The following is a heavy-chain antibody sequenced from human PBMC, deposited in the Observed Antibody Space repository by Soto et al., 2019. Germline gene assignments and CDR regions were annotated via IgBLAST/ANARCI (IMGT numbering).Heavy chain of an antibody. V-gene: IGHV5-51*01. D-gene: IGHD6-19*01. Sequence: PGEYLMISCHASGYNFANYWIGWVRQMPAKGLESMGIIYPGDSDTRYGPSFQGHVTISANKSISTAYLQWSSLKASDTAIYYCARADSNGWYQHFDFWGQGTLVTVSS. CDR1: GYNFANYW. CDR3: ARADSNGWYQHFDF. J-gene: IGHJ4*02. CDR2: IYPGDSDT.